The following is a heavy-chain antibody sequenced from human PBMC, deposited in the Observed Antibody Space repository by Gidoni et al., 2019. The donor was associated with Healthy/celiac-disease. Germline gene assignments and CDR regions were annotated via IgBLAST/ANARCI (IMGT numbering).Heavy chain of an antibody. CDR2: IWDDGNNK. V-gene: IGHV3-33*01. Sequence: QVQLVESGGGVVQPGRSLRLSCAASGFTFSSYGMHWVRQAPGKGLGGVAVIWDDGNNKYYADSVKGRFTISRDNSKNTLYLQMNSLRAEDTAVYYCARDGPSGYFDYWGQGTLVTVSS. CDR1: GFTFSSYG. J-gene: IGHJ4*02. CDR3: ARDGPSGYFDY.